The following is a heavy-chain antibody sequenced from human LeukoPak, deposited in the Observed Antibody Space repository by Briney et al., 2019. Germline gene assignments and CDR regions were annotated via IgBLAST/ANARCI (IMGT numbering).Heavy chain of an antibody. Sequence: GGSLRLSCAVSGFTFSSYWMHWVRHVPGKGLVWVSHINSDGRGTTYADSVKGRFTISRDNAKNTLYLQMNSLRAEDTAVYYCARDFSYGYDYWGQGTLLTVSS. CDR2: INSDGRGT. CDR1: GFTFSSYW. D-gene: IGHD5-18*01. J-gene: IGHJ4*02. V-gene: IGHV3-74*01. CDR3: ARDFSYGYDY.